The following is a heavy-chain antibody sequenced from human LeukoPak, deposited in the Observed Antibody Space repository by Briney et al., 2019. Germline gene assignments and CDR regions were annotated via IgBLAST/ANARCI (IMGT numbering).Heavy chain of an antibody. CDR2: ISGSGGST. CDR3: AKARGRDGYKDELDY. CDR1: EFTFSSCA. V-gene: IGHV3-23*01. J-gene: IGHJ4*02. D-gene: IGHD5-24*01. Sequence: GGSLRLSWAASEFTFSSCAMSWVRQAPGEGLEWVLVISGSGGSTYYADSVKGRFTISRDNSKNTLYLQMSSLRAEDTAVYYCAKARGRDGYKDELDYWGQGTLVTVSS.